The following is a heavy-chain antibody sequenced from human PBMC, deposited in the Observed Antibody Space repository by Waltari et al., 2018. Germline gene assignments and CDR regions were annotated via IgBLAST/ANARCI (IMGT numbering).Heavy chain of an antibody. CDR2: IIPIFGKS. Sequence: QVQLVQSGAEVQKPGSSVKLSCKASAGTFSSSAISCLRQAPGQGLEWMGGIIPIFGKSIYALRCQGRDTITADEWTSTACSELSSLRWEGTALYYCARSDYDILAGPVDYWGQGTLVTVSS. CDR3: ARSDYDILAGPVDY. D-gene: IGHD3-9*01. J-gene: IGHJ4*02. CDR1: AGTFSSSA. V-gene: IGHV1-69*01.